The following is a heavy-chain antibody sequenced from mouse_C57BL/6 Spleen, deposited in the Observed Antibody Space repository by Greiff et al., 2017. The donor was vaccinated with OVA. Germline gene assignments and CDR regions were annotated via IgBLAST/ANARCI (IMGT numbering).Heavy chain of an antibody. V-gene: IGHV1-59*01. CDR2: IDPSDSYT. CDR3: ARRDSNSWYFDF. Sequence: QVQLQQPGAELVRPGTSVKLSCKASGYTFTSYWMHWVKQRPGQGLEWIGVIDPSDSYTNYNQTFKGKATLTVDTSSSTAYMQLSSLTSEDSAVYYCARRDSNSWYFDFWGTGTTVTVSS. D-gene: IGHD2-5*01. J-gene: IGHJ1*03. CDR1: GYTFTSYW.